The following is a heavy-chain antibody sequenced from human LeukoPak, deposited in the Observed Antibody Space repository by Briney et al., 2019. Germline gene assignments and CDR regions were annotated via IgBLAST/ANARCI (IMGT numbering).Heavy chain of an antibody. CDR1: GFTFGDYA. CDR3: TRPAGNRPQYHSTVLRWVSLYYYYGMDV. Sequence: GRSLRLSCTASGFTFGDYAMSWFRQAPGKGLEWVGFIRSKAYGGTTEYAASVKGRFTISRDDSKSIAYLQMNSLKTEDTAVYYCTRPAGNRPQYHSTVLRWVSLYYYYGMDVWGQGTTVTVSS. CDR2: IRSKAYGGTT. V-gene: IGHV3-49*03. D-gene: IGHD4-23*01. J-gene: IGHJ6*02.